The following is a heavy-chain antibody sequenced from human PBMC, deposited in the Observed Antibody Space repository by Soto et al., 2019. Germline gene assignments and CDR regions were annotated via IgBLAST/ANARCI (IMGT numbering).Heavy chain of an antibody. CDR3: ATALGCRSTSCTLDY. V-gene: IGHV1-69*01. D-gene: IGHD2-2*01. CDR1: GGTFGSYA. CDR2: IIPVSGAA. J-gene: IGHJ4*02. Sequence: QVQLVQSGAEVKKPGSSVKVSCKASGGTFGSYAFSWVRQAPGQGLEWMGGIIPVSGAAHYAQKFQGRVTITAYESTSTAYMELSSLSSQDTAVYYWATALGCRSTSCTLDYWGQGTRVIVSS.